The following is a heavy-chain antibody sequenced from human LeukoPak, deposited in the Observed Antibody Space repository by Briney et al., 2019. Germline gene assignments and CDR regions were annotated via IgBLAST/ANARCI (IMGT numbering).Heavy chain of an antibody. D-gene: IGHD4-17*01. J-gene: IGHJ4*02. V-gene: IGHV4-38-2*02. CDR2: IYHSGST. CDR1: GYSISSGYY. CDR3: ARVKPHYGDYVADY. Sequence: PSETLSLTCTVSGYSISSGYYWGWIRQPPGKGLEWIGSIYHSGSTYYNPSLKSRVTMSVDTSKNQFSLKLSSVTAADTAVYYCARVKPHYGDYVADYWGQGTLVTVSS.